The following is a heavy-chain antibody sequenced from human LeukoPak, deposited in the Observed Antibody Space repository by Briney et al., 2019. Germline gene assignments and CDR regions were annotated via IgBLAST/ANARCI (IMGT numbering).Heavy chain of an antibody. CDR1: GFTFSSYS. D-gene: IGHD1-26*01. Sequence: PGGSLRLSCAASGFTFSSYSMNWVRQAPGKGLEWVAFVYYDGNNKYYAASVKGRFTISRDNAKNSVYLQVNSLRDDDAAVYYCAGAGGPAWHQGYFQYWGQGTLVAVPS. CDR2: VYYDGNNK. J-gene: IGHJ1*01. CDR3: AGAGGPAWHQGYFQY. V-gene: IGHV3-33*08.